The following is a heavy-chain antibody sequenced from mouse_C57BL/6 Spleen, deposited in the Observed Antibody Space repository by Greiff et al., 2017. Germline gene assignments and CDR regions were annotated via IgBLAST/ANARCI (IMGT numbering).Heavy chain of an antibody. Sequence: EVQLQESGPGMVKPPQSLSLTCTVTGYSITSGYDWHWIRHFPGNKLEWMGYISKSGSTYYNPSFKSRISLTHDTSENHFLLKLNSVATEDAASYYCARDVAYWGQGTTVTVSA. CDR1: GYSITSGYD. CDR2: ISKSGST. J-gene: IGHJ3*01. CDR3: ARDVAY. V-gene: IGHV3-1*01.